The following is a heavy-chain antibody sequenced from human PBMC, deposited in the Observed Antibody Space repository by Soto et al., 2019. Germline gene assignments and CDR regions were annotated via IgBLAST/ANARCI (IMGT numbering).Heavy chain of an antibody. V-gene: IGHV3-73*01. Sequence: EVQLVESGGGLVQPGGSLKLSCAASGFTFSGSAMHWVRQASGKGLEWVGRIRSKANSYATAYAASVKGRFTISRDDSKNTAYLQMNSLKTEDTAVYYCTRLGSTVTSRYYYGMDVWGQGTTVTVSS. CDR2: IRSKANSYAT. CDR3: TRLGSTVTSRYYYGMDV. CDR1: GFTFSGSA. J-gene: IGHJ6*02. D-gene: IGHD4-4*01.